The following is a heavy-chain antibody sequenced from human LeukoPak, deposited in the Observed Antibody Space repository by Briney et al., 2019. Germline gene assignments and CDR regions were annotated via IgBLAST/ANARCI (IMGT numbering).Heavy chain of an antibody. CDR3: ASEMGGYYDSRGYPVVAYYFDY. J-gene: IGHJ4*02. CDR2: INPNSGGT. D-gene: IGHD3-22*01. V-gene: IGHV1-2*02. Sequence: ASVKVSCKASGYTFTGYYMHWVRQAPGQGLEWMGWINPNSGGTNYAQKFQGRVTMTRDTSISTAYMELSRLRSDDTAVYYCASEMGGYYDSRGYPVVAYYFDYWGQGTLVTVSS. CDR1: GYTFTGYY.